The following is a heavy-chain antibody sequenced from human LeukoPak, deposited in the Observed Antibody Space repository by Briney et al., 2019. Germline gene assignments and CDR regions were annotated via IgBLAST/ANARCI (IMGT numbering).Heavy chain of an antibody. CDR3: ARGLRFLEWFNFDY. J-gene: IGHJ4*02. D-gene: IGHD3-3*01. Sequence: SETLSLTCTVSGGSISSSSYYWGWIRQPPGKGLEWIGSIYYSGSTYYNPSLKSRVTISVDTSKNQFSLKLSSVTAADTAVYYCARGLRFLEWFNFDYWGQGTLVTVSS. CDR2: IYYSGST. V-gene: IGHV4-39*01. CDR1: GGSISSSSYY.